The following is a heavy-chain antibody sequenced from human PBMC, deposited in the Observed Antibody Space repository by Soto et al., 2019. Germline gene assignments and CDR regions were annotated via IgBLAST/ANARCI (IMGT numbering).Heavy chain of an antibody. V-gene: IGHV3-33*01. D-gene: IGHD4-17*01. CDR2: IWYDGSNK. CDR1: GFTFSSYG. J-gene: IGHJ4*02. Sequence: QVQLVESGGGVVQPGRSLRLSCAASGFTFSSYGMHWVRQAPGKGLEWVAVIWYDGSNKYYADSVKGRFTISRDNSKNTLYLQMNSLRAEDTAVYYCARDVDYGGKSTFDYWGQGTLVTVSS. CDR3: ARDVDYGGKSTFDY.